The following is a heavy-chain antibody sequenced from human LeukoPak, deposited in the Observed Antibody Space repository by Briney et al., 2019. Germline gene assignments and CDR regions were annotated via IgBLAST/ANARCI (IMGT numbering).Heavy chain of an antibody. CDR3: ARGPRLYYYYGMDV. J-gene: IGHJ6*02. CDR2: IGTAGDT. V-gene: IGHV3-13*01. Sequence: GGSLRLSCAASGFTFSSYDMHWVRQATGKGLEWVSAIGTAGDTYYPGSVKGRFTISRENAKNSLYLQMNSLRAGDTAVYYCARGPRLYYYYGMDVWGQGTTVTVSS. CDR1: GFTFSSYD.